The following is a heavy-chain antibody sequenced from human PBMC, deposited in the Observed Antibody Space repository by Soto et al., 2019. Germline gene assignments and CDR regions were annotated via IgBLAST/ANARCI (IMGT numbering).Heavy chain of an antibody. D-gene: IGHD2-15*01. CDR1: GFTFSSYA. CDR3: ARDPFSCSGGSSYSSLGRDYYGMDV. Sequence: QVQLVESGGGVVQPGRSLRLSCAASGFTFSSYAMHWVRQAPGKGLEWVAVISYDGSNKYYADSVKGRFTISRDNSKNTLYLQMNSLRAEDTAVYYCARDPFSCSGGSSYSSLGRDYYGMDVWGQGTTVTVSS. CDR2: ISYDGSNK. J-gene: IGHJ6*02. V-gene: IGHV3-30-3*01.